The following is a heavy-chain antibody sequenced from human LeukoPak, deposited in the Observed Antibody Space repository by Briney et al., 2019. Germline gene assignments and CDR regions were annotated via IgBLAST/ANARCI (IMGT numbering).Heavy chain of an antibody. CDR2: ISGTADRT. V-gene: IGHV3-23*01. J-gene: IGHJ4*02. CDR3: ARHGGYSYGSPLDY. Sequence: GGSLRLSCVASGFTFSDYAMSWVRQAPGKGLEWVSAISGTADRTYYVGSVKGRFTVSRDNSKNMVYLQMSGLRSEDTAVYYCARHGGYSYGSPLDYWGQGTLVTVSS. D-gene: IGHD5-18*01. CDR1: GFTFSDYA.